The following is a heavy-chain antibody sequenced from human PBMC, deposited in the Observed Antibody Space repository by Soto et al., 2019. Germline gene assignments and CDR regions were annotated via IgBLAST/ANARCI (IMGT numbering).Heavy chain of an antibody. D-gene: IGHD2-21*02. CDR3: ASLGVGDWANYYYYYGMDV. Sequence: SGGSLRLSCAATGFTFSVYAMTWVRQAPGKGLEWVSAVTANGGSTYSADSVKGRFTISRDNSKNTLFLQMNNLRAEDTAVYYCASLGVGDWANYYYYYGMDVWGQGTTVTVSS. CDR1: GFTFSVYA. J-gene: IGHJ6*02. CDR2: VTANGGST. V-gene: IGHV3-23*01.